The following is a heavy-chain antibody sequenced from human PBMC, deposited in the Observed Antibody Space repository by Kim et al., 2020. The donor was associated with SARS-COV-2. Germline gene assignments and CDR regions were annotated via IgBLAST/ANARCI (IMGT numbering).Heavy chain of an antibody. D-gene: IGHD4-17*01. CDR2: ISGSGGST. V-gene: IGHV3-23*01. J-gene: IGHJ4*02. CDR3: ARDLASRVTTGY. CDR1: GFTFNNYA. Sequence: GGSLRLSCAASGFTFNNYAMTWVRQAPGKGLEWVSTISGSGGSTYYADSVKGRFTISRDNSKNTLYLQMNSLRVEDTAVYFCARDLASRVTTGYWGQGTLVTISS.